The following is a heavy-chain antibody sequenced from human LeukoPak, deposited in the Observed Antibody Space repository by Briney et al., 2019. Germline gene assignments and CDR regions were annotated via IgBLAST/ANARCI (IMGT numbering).Heavy chain of an antibody. CDR2: ISYDGSNK. CDR1: GFTFSSYA. Sequence: GGSLRLSCATSGFTFSSYAMHWVRQAPGKGLEWVAVISYDGSNKYYADSVKGRFTISRDNSKNTLYLQMNSLRSEDTGLYFCAQDVRIEEVPLLGPGFWGQGTLVTVSS. J-gene: IGHJ4*02. CDR3: AQDVRIEEVPLLGPGF. V-gene: IGHV3-30-3*01. D-gene: IGHD1-14*01.